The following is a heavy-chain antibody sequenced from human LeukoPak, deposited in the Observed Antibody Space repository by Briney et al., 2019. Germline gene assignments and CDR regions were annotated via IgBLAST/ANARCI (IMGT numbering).Heavy chain of an antibody. CDR1: GDSVSSNSAA. V-gene: IGHV6-1*01. D-gene: IGHD2-15*01. J-gene: IGHJ6*02. Sequence: SQTLLLTCAISGDSVSSNSAAWNWIRQSPSRGLEWLGRTYYRSKWYNDYAVSVKSRITINPDTSKNQFSLQLNSVTPKDTAVCYCARETYCSGGSCYSNSYYYYGMDVWGQGTTVTVSS. CDR2: TYYRSKWYN. CDR3: ARETYCSGGSCYSNSYYYYGMDV.